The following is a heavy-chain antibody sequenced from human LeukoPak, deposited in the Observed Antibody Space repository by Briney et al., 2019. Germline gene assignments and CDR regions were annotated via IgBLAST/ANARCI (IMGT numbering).Heavy chain of an antibody. CDR2: INPNSGGT. Sequence: ASVKVSCKASGYTFTGYYMHWVRQAPGQGLEWMGRINPNSGGTNYAQKFQGRVTMTRDTSISTAYMELSRLRSDDTAVYYCARSMVRGVSPFLAFDIWAKGQWSPSLQ. CDR1: GYTFTGYY. CDR3: ARSMVRGVSPFLAFDI. D-gene: IGHD3-10*01. V-gene: IGHV1-2*06. J-gene: IGHJ3*02.